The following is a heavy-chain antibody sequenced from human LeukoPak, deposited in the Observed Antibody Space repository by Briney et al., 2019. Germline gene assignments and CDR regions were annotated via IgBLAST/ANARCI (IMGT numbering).Heavy chain of an antibody. CDR2: IYPGDSDT. D-gene: IGHD5-24*01. Sequence: GESLQISCQGSGYSFTSYWIGWVRQLPGKGLEWMGIIYPGDSDTRYSPSFQGQVTISADKSISTAYLQWSSLKASDTAMYYCASSTRWLQSPFDYWGQGTLVTVSS. J-gene: IGHJ4*02. V-gene: IGHV5-51*01. CDR3: ASSTRWLQSPFDY. CDR1: GYSFTSYW.